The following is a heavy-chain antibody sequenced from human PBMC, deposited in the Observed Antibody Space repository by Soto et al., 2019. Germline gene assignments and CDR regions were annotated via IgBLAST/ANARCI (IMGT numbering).Heavy chain of an antibody. D-gene: IGHD3-22*01. CDR3: ASGGWDGYSSEGGFDL. J-gene: IGHJ4*02. Sequence: QVQLVQSGAEVKKSGAAVKISCKTSGFTFTNYYLHWVRQAPGQGREWMGLINPAPGSTNYAEKFQGRVTMTRDMASNTVYMQLGRLTSEDTGIYDWASGGWDGYSSEGGFDLWGQGTHITVSS. CDR1: GFTFTNYY. V-gene: IGHV1-46*01. CDR2: INPAPGST.